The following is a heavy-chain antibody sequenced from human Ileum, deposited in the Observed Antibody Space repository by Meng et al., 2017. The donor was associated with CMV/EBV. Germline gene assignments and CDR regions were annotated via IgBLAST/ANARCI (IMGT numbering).Heavy chain of an antibody. V-gene: IGHV3-48*04. CDR2: ISPTSSVI. CDR3: AKDEEMCPSCYLTVLDS. J-gene: IGHJ4*02. Sequence: GGSLRLSCEASGFIFIDYAMNWVRQTPGKGLEWVSYISPTSSVIFYADSVKGRFTISRDNAKNSLFLQMDSLRAEDTGVYFCAKDEEMCPSCYLTVLDSWGQGTLVTVSS. CDR1: GFIFIDYA. D-gene: IGHD3-9*01.